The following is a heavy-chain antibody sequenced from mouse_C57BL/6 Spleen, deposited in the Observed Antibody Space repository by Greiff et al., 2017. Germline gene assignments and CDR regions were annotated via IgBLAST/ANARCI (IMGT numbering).Heavy chain of an antibody. Sequence: DVQLVESGGGLVKPGGSLKLSCAASGFTFSSYTMSWVRQTPEKRLEWVATISGGGGNTYYPDSVKGRFTISRDNAKNTLYLQMSSLRSEDTALYYCARREYFDVWGTGTTVTVSS. J-gene: IGHJ1*03. CDR1: GFTFSSYT. CDR2: ISGGGGNT. V-gene: IGHV5-9*01. CDR3: ARREYFDV.